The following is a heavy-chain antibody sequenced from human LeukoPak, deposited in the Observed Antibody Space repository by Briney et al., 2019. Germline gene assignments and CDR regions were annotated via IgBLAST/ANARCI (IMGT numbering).Heavy chain of an antibody. CDR2: ISAYNGKT. V-gene: IGHV1-18*01. D-gene: IGHD2-21*01. J-gene: IGHJ4*02. CDR3: ARDGAAYCGGDCYLAKGDY. CDR1: GYTFTSYV. Sequence: ASVKVSCKASGYTFTSYVISWVRQAPGQGLEWMGWISAYNGKTNYAQKLQGRATLTIDTSRRTAYMELRSLRSYDTAVYYCARDGAAYCGGDCYLAKGDYWGQGTLVTVSS.